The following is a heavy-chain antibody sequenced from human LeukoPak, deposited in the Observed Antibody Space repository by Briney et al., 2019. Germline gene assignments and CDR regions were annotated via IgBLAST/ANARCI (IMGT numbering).Heavy chain of an antibody. CDR1: GYRFTVYW. CDR3: ARHYTAMTQFDY. J-gene: IGHJ4*02. Sequence: GESLKISCKASGYRFTVYWIAWVRQMPGKGLEWMGGIYSGDSEARYSPSSQGQVTMSVDKSISTAYLQWGSLKASDTATYYCARHYTAMTQFDYWGQGTLVTVSS. CDR2: IYSGDSEA. D-gene: IGHD5-18*01. V-gene: IGHV5-51*01.